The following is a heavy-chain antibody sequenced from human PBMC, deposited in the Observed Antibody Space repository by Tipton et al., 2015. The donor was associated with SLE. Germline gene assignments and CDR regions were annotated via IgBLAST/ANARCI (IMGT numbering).Heavy chain of an antibody. CDR1: GFTFSSYS. CDR2: ISPTTSYK. J-gene: IGHJ3*02. Sequence: SLRLSCAASGFTFSSYSMNWVRQAPGKGLEWVSSISPTTSYKYYADSVKGRFSISRDNAKNSLYLQMNSLRPEDTAVYFCARGQFSGYSRADAFGIWGQGTMVSVSS. V-gene: IGHV3-21*01. D-gene: IGHD3-22*01. CDR3: ARGQFSGYSRADAFGI.